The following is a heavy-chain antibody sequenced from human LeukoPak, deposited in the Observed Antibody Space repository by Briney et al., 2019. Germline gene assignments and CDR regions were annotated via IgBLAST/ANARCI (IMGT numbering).Heavy chain of an antibody. CDR2: ISGSGGST. D-gene: IGHD1-1*01. CDR3: AKSDGTSYYYYGMDV. J-gene: IGHJ6*02. Sequence: GGSLRLSCAASGFAFSSYAMSWVRQAPGKGLEWVSAISGSGGSTYYADSVKGRFTISRDNSKNTLYLQMNSLRAEDTAVYYCAKSDGTSYYYYGMDVWGQGTTVTVSS. V-gene: IGHV3-23*01. CDR1: GFAFSSYA.